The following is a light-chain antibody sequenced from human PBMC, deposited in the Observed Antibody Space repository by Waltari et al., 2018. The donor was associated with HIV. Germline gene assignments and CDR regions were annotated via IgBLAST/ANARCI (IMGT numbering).Light chain of an antibody. CDR3: QQYYTLRST. V-gene: IGKV4-1*01. J-gene: IGKJ4*01. CDR2: WAS. Sequence: QSPDPLAVFLGTQTTVHCTSSRTVLYNRNYLAWYQQKPGQPPKVLIYWASTRAIGVPDRFSGSGSGTDFSLTISRVQADDVAIYYCQQYYTLRSTFGGGTKIEI. CDR1: RTVLYNRNY.